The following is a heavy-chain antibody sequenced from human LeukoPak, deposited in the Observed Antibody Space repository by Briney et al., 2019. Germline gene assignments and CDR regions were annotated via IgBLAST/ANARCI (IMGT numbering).Heavy chain of an antibody. CDR3: ARGVWEERGFDY. CDR2: IRYDGSEN. D-gene: IGHD3-16*01. Sequence: PGGSLRLSCAASGFTFTFSDMHWVRQAPGKGLQWVAFIRYDGSENFVADSVKGRFTISRDNSKKTVYLQMNSLRAEDTAVYYCARGVWEERGFDYWGQGTLVTVSS. V-gene: IGHV3-30*02. CDR1: GFTFTFSD. J-gene: IGHJ4*02.